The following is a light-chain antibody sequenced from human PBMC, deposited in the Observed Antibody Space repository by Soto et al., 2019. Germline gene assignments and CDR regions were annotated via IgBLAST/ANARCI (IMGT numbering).Light chain of an antibody. V-gene: IGKV2-28*01. Sequence: DIVMTQSPLSLPVTPGEPASISCRSSQSLLYSDGYNYLDWYLQKPLQSPQPLIYLGTNRTSGVPDRFSGSASCTDFSLTISIVEADDVGVSYCMQAIQPPLTFGEGTKVEIK. CDR2: LGT. CDR3: MQAIQPPLT. J-gene: IGKJ4*01. CDR1: QSLLYSDGYNY.